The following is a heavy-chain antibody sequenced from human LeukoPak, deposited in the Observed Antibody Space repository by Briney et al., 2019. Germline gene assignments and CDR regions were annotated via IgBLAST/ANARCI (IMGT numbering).Heavy chain of an antibody. V-gene: IGHV1-18*01. D-gene: IGHD2-15*01. J-gene: IGHJ6*02. CDR1: GYTFASYG. Sequence: PSVKVSCKASGYTFASYGIRWVRQAPGQGLEWMGWISAYNGNTNYAQTLQGRVTMTTDTSTSTAYMELRSLRSDDTAVYYCARDVVGRGDYYYGMDVWGQGTTVTVSS. CDR3: ARDVVGRGDYYYGMDV. CDR2: ISAYNGNT.